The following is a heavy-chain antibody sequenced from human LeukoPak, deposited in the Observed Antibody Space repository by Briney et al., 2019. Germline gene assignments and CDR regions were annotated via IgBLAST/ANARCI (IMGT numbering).Heavy chain of an antibody. J-gene: IGHJ4*02. V-gene: IGHV2-5*02. D-gene: IGHD4-11*01. CDR1: GFSLTTTGVG. CDR3: AHSPSDYSDFDF. CDR2: IYWDDDK. Sequence: SGPTLVNPTQTLTLTCTFSGFSLTTTGVGVGWVRQPPGKALEWLALIYWDDDKYYRPSLRSRLTITKDTSKNQVVLTLTHMDPVDTGTYYCAHSPSDYSDFDFWGQGSLVTVSS.